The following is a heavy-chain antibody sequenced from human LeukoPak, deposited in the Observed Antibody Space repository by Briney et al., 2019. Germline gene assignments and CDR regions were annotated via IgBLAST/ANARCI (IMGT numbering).Heavy chain of an antibody. Sequence: SETLSLTCAVSGGSISSGGYYWSWIRQHLGKGLEWIGHIYYSGSTYFNPSLKSRVTISVDVSKDQFSLKLSSVTAADTAVYYCATRRASKFYFDYWGQGTLVTVSS. D-gene: IGHD3-10*01. V-gene: IGHV4-31*11. CDR3: ATRRASKFYFDY. J-gene: IGHJ4*02. CDR2: IYYSGST. CDR1: GGSISSGGYY.